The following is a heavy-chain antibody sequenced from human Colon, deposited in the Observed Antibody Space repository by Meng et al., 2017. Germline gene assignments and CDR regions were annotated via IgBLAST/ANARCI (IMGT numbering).Heavy chain of an antibody. CDR1: GGSISDYY. V-gene: IGHV4-4*07. J-gene: IGHJ5*02. CDR2: IRGSGST. Sequence: SETLSLTCNVSGGSISDYYWNWIRQPVGKGLEWIGRIRGSGSTNFNPSLKGRVTMSVDTSKNQFSLKLYSVTAADTAVYFCARDHAPFDYGLSRPGLAPWGQGTLVTVSS. D-gene: IGHD3-16*01. CDR3: ARDHAPFDYGLSRPGLAP.